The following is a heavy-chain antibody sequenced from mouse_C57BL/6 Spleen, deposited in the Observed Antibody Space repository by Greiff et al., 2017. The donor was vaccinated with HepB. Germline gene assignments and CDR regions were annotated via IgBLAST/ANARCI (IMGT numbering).Heavy chain of an antibody. J-gene: IGHJ3*01. CDR1: GYTFTSYW. D-gene: IGHD1-1*02. CDR3: ASRGGCYPFAY. CDR2: IDPSDSET. V-gene: IGHV1-52*01. Sequence: QVQLQQPGAELVRPGSSVKLSCKASGYTFTSYWMHWVKQRPIQGLEWIGNIDPSDSETHYNQKFKDKATLTVDKSSSTAYMQLSSLTSEDSAVYCCASRGGCYPFAYWGQGTLVTVSA.